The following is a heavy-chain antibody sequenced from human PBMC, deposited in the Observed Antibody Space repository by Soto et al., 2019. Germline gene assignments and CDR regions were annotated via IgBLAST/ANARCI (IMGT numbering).Heavy chain of an antibody. CDR3: ASDKTTGEIDS. CDR1: GGSISSGGYY. D-gene: IGHD2-8*02. CDR2: IFYSGTT. Sequence: PSETLSLTCTVSGGSISSGGYYWSWIRQHPGKGLEWIGYIFYSGTTYYNPSLKSRVTISVDTSKNQFSLKLTSVTAADTAVYYCASDKTTGEIDSWCLGTLVTVSS. J-gene: IGHJ4*02. V-gene: IGHV4-31*03.